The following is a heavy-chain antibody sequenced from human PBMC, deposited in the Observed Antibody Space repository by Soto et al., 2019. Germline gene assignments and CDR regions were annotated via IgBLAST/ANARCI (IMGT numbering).Heavy chain of an antibody. J-gene: IGHJ4*02. CDR3: ASGAAFYYDTSRY. Sequence: QVQFMESGGGVVQSGGPLRLSCAAPGFNFNILALHWIRPAPGEGLEWVAVVSPGGNSQYYADSVKGRFTISRDTSKSTLYLQMTSLRPEDTAVYYCASGAAFYYDTSRYWGQGTLVTFSS. CDR2: VSPGGNSQ. D-gene: IGHD3-22*01. V-gene: IGHV3-30-3*01. CDR1: GFNFNILA.